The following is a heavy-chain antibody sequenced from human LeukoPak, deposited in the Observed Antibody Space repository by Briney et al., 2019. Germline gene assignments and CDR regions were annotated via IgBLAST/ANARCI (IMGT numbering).Heavy chain of an antibody. CDR3: VRDRVYRGDIFDY. Sequence: GGSLRLSCAAAGFTSSSYEMIWVRQAPGKGLEWVPYISSSGVAIYHADSVKGRFTISRDNAKSSLYLQMNSLRAEDTAVYYCVRDRVYRGDIFDYWGQGTLVTVSS. J-gene: IGHJ4*02. V-gene: IGHV3-48*03. CDR1: GFTSSSYE. D-gene: IGHD2-8*01. CDR2: ISSSGVAI.